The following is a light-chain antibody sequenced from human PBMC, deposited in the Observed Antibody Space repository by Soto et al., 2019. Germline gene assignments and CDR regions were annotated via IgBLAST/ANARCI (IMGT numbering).Light chain of an antibody. CDR1: ISNIGANT. J-gene: IGLJ1*01. CDR3: AAWDDSLNGYV. Sequence: QSVLTQPPSASGTPGQRFAFSCSGSISNIGANTVNWYQQLPGAAPKLLIYSHSQRPSGVPDRFSGSKSGTSASLAISGLQSEDEADYYCAAWDDSLNGYVFGSGTKVTVL. CDR2: SHS. V-gene: IGLV1-44*01.